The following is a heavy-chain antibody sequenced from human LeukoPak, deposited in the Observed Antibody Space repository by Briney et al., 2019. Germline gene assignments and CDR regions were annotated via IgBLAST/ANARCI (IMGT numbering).Heavy chain of an antibody. CDR2: IYTSGST. CDR3: ARGIYCSGTTCYYYDYYFDV. CDR1: GGYISAYY. J-gene: IGHJ6*03. V-gene: IGHV4-4*07. Sequence: SETLSLTCTVCGGYISAYYWNWIRQPAGKGLEWIGRIYTSGSTNYNPSLKSRVTMSLDTSKNQFSLKLRSVTAADTALYYCARGIYCSGTTCYYYDYYFDVWGKGTTVTVSS. D-gene: IGHD2-2*01.